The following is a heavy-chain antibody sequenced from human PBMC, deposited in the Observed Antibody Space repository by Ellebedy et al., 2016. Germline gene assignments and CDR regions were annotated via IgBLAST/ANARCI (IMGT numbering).Heavy chain of an antibody. Sequence: SETLSLXXTVSGGSISSGGYYWSWIRQHPGKGLVWIGYIYYSGSTYYNPSLKSRVTISVDTSKNQFSLKLSSVTAADTAVYYCARDQEAPNYYDSSGVFDYWGQGTLVTVSS. J-gene: IGHJ4*02. CDR1: GGSISSGGYY. CDR2: IYYSGST. V-gene: IGHV4-31*03. D-gene: IGHD3-22*01. CDR3: ARDQEAPNYYDSSGVFDY.